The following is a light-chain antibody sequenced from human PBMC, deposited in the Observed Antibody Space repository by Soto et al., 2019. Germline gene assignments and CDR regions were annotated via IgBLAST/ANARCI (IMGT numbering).Light chain of an antibody. CDR1: SSDVSGYNY. Sequence: QSALTQPPSASGSPGQSVTISCTGTSSDVSGYNYVSWYQQHPGKAPKLMIYEVRERPSGVPDRFSGSKSGNTASLTVSGLQAEDEADYYCRSYAGSDTFVFGTGTKVTVL. V-gene: IGLV2-8*01. CDR2: EVR. J-gene: IGLJ1*01. CDR3: RSYAGSDTFV.